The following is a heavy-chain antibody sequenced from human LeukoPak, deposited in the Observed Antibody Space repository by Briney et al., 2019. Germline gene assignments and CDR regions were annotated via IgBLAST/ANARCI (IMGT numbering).Heavy chain of an antibody. CDR2: IRTKGLGETA. V-gene: IGHV3-49*04. D-gene: IGHD1-26*01. CDR3: SRNSGTYRGYGMDV. J-gene: IGHJ6*02. CDR1: GFIFRDRA. Sequence: PGQSLTLSCTASGFIFRDRAMGWVRQAPGKGLEWVGFIRTKGLGETAEYAASVKDRFTISRDDSNNIAYLHMNSLKTEDTAVYYCSRNSGTYRGYGMDVWGQGTPVTVSS.